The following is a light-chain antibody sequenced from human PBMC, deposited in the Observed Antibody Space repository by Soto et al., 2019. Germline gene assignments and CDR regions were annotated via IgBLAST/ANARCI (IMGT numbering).Light chain of an antibody. J-gene: IGLJ2*01. CDR1: SGHSSYA. CDR2: LNSDGSH. CDR3: QTGGTGTVV. Sequence: QSVLTQSPSASASLGASVKLTCTLSSGHSSYAIAWHQQQPEKGPRYLMKLNSDGSHSKGDGIPDRFSGSSSGAERYLTISSLQSEDAADYYCQTGGTGTVVFGGGTKLTVL. V-gene: IGLV4-69*01.